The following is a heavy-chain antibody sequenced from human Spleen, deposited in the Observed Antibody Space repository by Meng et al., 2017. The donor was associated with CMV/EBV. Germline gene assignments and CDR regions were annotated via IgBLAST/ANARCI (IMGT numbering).Heavy chain of an antibody. J-gene: IGHJ4*02. V-gene: IGHV4-59*01. Sequence: SETLSLTCTVSGGSISSYYWSWIRQPPGKGLEWIGYIYYSGSTNYNPSLKSRVTISVDTSKNQFSLKLSSVTAADTAVYYCARHGVYWDSSGYYFDYWGQGTLVTVSS. CDR1: GGSISSYY. CDR3: ARHGVYWDSSGYYFDY. D-gene: IGHD3-22*01. CDR2: IYYSGST.